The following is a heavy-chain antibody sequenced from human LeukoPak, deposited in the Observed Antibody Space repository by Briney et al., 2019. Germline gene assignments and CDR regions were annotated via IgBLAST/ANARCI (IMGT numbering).Heavy chain of an antibody. CDR3: ARDGWQGIAVAALDY. CDR2: INPSGGST. D-gene: IGHD6-19*01. J-gene: IGHJ4*02. Sequence: ASVKVSCKASGYTFTSYYMHWVRQAPGHGLEGMGIINPSGGSTSYAQKFQGRVTMTRDMSTSTVYMELSSLRSEDTAVYYCARDGWQGIAVAALDYWGQGTLVTVSS. CDR1: GYTFTSYY. V-gene: IGHV1-46*03.